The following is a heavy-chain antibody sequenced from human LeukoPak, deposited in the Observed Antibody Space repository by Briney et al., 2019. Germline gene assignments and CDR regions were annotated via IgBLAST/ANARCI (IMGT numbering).Heavy chain of an antibody. J-gene: IGHJ4*02. V-gene: IGHV1-2*04. D-gene: IGHD1-26*01. Sequence: ASVKVSLKASGYTFTGYYMHWVRQAPGQGLEWMGWINPNSGGTNYAQKFQGWVTMTRDTSISTAYMELSRLRSDDTAVYYCAREVGSYYVYFDYWGQGTLVTVSS. CDR3: AREVGSYYVYFDY. CDR2: INPNSGGT. CDR1: GYTFTGYY.